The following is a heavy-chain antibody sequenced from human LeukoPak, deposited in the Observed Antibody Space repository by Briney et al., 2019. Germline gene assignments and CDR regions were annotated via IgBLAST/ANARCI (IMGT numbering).Heavy chain of an antibody. CDR2: INPNSGGT. CDR1: GYTFTGYY. D-gene: IGHD6-13*01. CDR3: AREGSIKQQLAFDY. V-gene: IGHV1-2*02. J-gene: IGHJ4*02. Sequence: GASVKVSCKASGYTFTGYYMHWVRQAPGQGLEWMGLINPNSGGTNYAQKFQGRVIMTRDTSISTAYMELSRLRSDDTAVYYCAREGSIKQQLAFDYWGQGTLVTVSS.